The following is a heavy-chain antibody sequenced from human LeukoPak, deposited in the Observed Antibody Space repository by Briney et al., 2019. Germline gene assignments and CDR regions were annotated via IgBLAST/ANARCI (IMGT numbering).Heavy chain of an antibody. V-gene: IGHV3-21*01. D-gene: IGHD3-3*01. Sequence: GGSLRLSCTVSGFDFNSYWMSWVRQAPGKGLEWVSSISSSSSYIYYADSVKGRSTISRDNAKNSLYLQMNSLRAEDTAVYYCARKYDFHKLAIDPWGQGTLVTVSS. CDR2: ISSSSSYI. CDR3: ARKYDFHKLAIDP. J-gene: IGHJ5*02. CDR1: GFDFNSYW.